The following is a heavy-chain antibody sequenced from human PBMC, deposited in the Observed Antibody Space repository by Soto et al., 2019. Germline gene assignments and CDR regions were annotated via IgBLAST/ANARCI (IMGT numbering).Heavy chain of an antibody. D-gene: IGHD3-22*01. CDR1: GGTFSRHA. J-gene: IGHJ4*02. V-gene: IGHV1-69*01. Sequence: QVQLVQSVAEVRKPGSSVNVSCKASGGTFSRHAISWVRQAPGQALEWMGGIIPIFGTANHAQKFQGRVTIIADESTSTVYMELSSLRSEDTAMYYCARGWGYDSNDYYYAYWGQGTLVIVSS. CDR3: ARGWGYDSNDYYYAY. CDR2: IIPIFGTA.